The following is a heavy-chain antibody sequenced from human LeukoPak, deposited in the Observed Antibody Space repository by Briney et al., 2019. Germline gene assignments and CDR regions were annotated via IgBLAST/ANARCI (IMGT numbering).Heavy chain of an antibody. CDR3: AKGGKLDVTPFDY. V-gene: IGHV3-23*01. Sequence: KPGGSLRLSCAASGFTFTSYSMNWVRQAPGKGLEWVSTISGGGGSTYYADSVKGRFTISRDNSKNTLYLQVNSLRAEDTAVYYCAKGGKLDVTPFDYWGQGTLVTVSS. D-gene: IGHD3-16*01. J-gene: IGHJ4*02. CDR1: GFTFTSYS. CDR2: ISGGGGST.